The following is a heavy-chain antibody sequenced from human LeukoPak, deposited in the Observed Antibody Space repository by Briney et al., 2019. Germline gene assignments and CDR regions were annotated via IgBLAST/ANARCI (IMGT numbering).Heavy chain of an antibody. CDR1: GYTFTSYD. CDR2: MNPNSGNT. V-gene: IGHV1-8*03. Sequence: ASVKVSCKASGYTFTSYDINWVRQATGQGLEWMGWMNPNSGNTGYAQKFQGRVTITRNTSISTAYMELSSLRSEDTAVYYCARGYSSGWYEGVWFDPWGQGTLVTVSS. CDR3: ARGYSSGWYEGVWFDP. D-gene: IGHD6-19*01. J-gene: IGHJ5*02.